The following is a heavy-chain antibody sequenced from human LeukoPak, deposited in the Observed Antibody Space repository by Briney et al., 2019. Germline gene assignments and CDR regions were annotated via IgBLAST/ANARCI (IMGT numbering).Heavy chain of an antibody. V-gene: IGHV3-53*01. CDR1: GFTVSSNY. Sequence: PGGSLRLSCAASGFTVSSNYMSWVRHTPGKGLEWVSVIYSGGSTYYADSVKGRFTISRYNSKNTLYLQMNSLRAEDTAVYYCAMTYYFDSSGYYKLDYWGQGTLVTVSS. D-gene: IGHD3-22*01. CDR2: IYSGGST. J-gene: IGHJ4*02. CDR3: AMTYYFDSSGYYKLDY.